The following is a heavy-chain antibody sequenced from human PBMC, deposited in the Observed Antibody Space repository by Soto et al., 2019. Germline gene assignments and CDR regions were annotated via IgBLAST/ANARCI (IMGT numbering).Heavy chain of an antibody. Sequence: QMQLVQSGAEVKKTGSTVTVSCKALGNTFTYRYLHWVRQAPGQALEWMGWITPFNGDGHHAQKFQERVTITRDRSINTAYMRMSSLRSEDTAMYFCASGGAGSGPFTWELPEHWGQGTLVTVSS. CDR1: GNTFTYRY. D-gene: IGHD1-26*01. CDR2: ITPFNGDG. J-gene: IGHJ1*01. CDR3: ASGGAGSGPFTWELPEH. V-gene: IGHV1-45*02.